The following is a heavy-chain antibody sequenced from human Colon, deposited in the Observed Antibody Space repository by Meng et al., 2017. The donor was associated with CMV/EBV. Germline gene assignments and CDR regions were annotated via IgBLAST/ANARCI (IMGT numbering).Heavy chain of an antibody. Sequence: GESLKISCAASGFTFSSYAMSWVRQAPGKGLEWVSAISGSGGSTYYADSVKGRFTISRDNSKNTLYLQMNSLRAEDTAVYYCAKAYIGYYYYGMDVWGQGTTVTVS. CDR2: ISGSGGST. D-gene: IGHD2-15*01. CDR3: AKAYIGYYYYGMDV. V-gene: IGHV3-23*01. J-gene: IGHJ6*02. CDR1: GFTFSSYA.